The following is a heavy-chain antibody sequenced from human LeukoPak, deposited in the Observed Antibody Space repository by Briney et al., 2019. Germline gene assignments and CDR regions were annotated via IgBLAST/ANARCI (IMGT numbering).Heavy chain of an antibody. CDR2: MIPMRDIA. Sequence: SVKVSCKASGGSLSTYSITWVRRAPGQGLEWMGRMIPMRDIATYAQKFQGRVTMNADKSTSTVYMELSSLRSDDTAVYYCAREEEGFCSGGTCYTTYYYYGMDVWGQGTTVTVSS. D-gene: IGHD2-15*01. J-gene: IGHJ6*02. CDR3: AREEEGFCSGGTCYTTYYYYGMDV. V-gene: IGHV1-69*04. CDR1: GGSLSTYS.